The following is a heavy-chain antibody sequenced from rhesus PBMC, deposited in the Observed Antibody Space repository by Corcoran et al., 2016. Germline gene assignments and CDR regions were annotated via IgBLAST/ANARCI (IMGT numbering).Heavy chain of an antibody. Sequence: QVQLQASGPGLVKPSETLSLPCAVSSGSISSIDWWRWIRHPPGTGLEWIGYFSGSGGTTYYNPSLKSRVAMSKDTSKNQLSLKLSSVTAADTAVYYCARGKYSGYSFGYYGLDSWSQGVVVTVSS. V-gene: IGHV4S19*01. J-gene: IGHJ6*01. CDR1: SGSISSIDW. D-gene: IGHD5-24*01. CDR2: FSGSGGTT. CDR3: ARGKYSGYSFGYYGLDS.